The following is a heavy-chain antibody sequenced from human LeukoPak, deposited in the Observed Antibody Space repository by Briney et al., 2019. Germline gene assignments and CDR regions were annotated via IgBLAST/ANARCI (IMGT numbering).Heavy chain of an antibody. CDR2: ISYDGSNK. CDR1: GFTFSSYA. V-gene: IGHV3-30-3*01. CDR3: ARGREKTFYYGSGNYELFSYYAMDV. Sequence: GGSLRLSCAASGFTFSSYAMHWVRQAPGKGLEWVAVISYDGSNKYYADSVKGRFTISRDNSKNTLYLQMNSLRAEDTAVYYCARGREKTFYYGSGNYELFSYYAMDVWGQGTTVTVSS. J-gene: IGHJ6*02. D-gene: IGHD3-10*01.